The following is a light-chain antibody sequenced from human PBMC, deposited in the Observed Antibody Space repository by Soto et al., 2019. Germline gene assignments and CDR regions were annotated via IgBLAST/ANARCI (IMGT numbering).Light chain of an antibody. V-gene: IGKV3-15*01. CDR2: GTS. CDR1: QSVNSN. CDR3: QQYNDWPPWT. Sequence: EVVFAQSPGTLSLSPGERATLSCRASQSVNSNLAWYQQKPGQAPRLLIYGTSTRATGIPARFSGSGTGTEFTLTISSLQSEDFAVYYCQQYNDWPPWTFGQGTKVDI. J-gene: IGKJ1*01.